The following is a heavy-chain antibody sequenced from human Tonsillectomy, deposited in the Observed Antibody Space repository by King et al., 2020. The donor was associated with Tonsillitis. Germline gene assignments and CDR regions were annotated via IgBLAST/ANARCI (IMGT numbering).Heavy chain of an antibody. D-gene: IGHD7-27*01. Sequence: VQLVESGGGLVQPGGSLRLSCAASGFSFSNYWMHWVRQPPGKGLVWVSRINSAETSTIYADAVKGRFTNSRDNAKNTLYLQMNRLGAEDTAVYYCARETNGDYYFDYWGQGTLVTVSS. CDR2: INSAETST. CDR1: GFSFSNYW. CDR3: ARETNGDYYFDY. J-gene: IGHJ4*02. V-gene: IGHV3-74*01.